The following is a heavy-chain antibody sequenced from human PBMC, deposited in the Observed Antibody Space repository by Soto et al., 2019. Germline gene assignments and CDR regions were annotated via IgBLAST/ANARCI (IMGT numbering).Heavy chain of an antibody. V-gene: IGHV3-21*01. CDR2: ISSSSSYI. Sequence: PGGSLILSCAASGFTFSSYSMNWVRQAPGKGLEWVSSISSSSSYIYYADSVKGRFTISRDNAKNSLYLQMNSLRAEDTAVYYCARDQVLLWFGELSPLHYYYYGMDVWGQGTTVTVSS. CDR1: GFTFSSYS. CDR3: ARDQVLLWFGELSPLHYYYYGMDV. J-gene: IGHJ6*02. D-gene: IGHD3-10*01.